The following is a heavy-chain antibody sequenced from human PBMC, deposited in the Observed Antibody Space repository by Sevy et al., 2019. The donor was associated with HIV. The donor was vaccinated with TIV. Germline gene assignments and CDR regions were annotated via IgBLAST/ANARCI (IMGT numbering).Heavy chain of an antibody. Sequence: GGSLRLSCAASGFTVSNSYMSWVRQAPGKGLEWVSIIYSGVTTSYADPVRGRFTISRDDSKNTLSLQMNSLRAEDTAVYYCAGLSVYYYDSSGYYTTGNAFDIWGQGTMVTVSS. V-gene: IGHV3-53*01. D-gene: IGHD3-22*01. CDR2: IYSGVTT. J-gene: IGHJ3*02. CDR1: GFTVSNSY. CDR3: AGLSVYYYDSSGYYTTGNAFDI.